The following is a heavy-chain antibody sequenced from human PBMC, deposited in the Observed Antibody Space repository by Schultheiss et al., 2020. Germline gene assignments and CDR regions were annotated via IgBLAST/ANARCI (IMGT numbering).Heavy chain of an antibody. J-gene: IGHJ3*02. Sequence: GGSLRLSCAASGFTFSSYGMHWVRQAPGKGLEWVSGISWNSGTIGYADSVKGRFTISRDNAKNSLYLQMNSLRAEDTALYYCAKGGGGYYDSSGFDDAFDIWGQGTMVTVSS. CDR3: AKGGGGYYDSSGFDDAFDI. D-gene: IGHD3-22*01. V-gene: IGHV3-9*01. CDR1: GFTFSSYG. CDR2: ISWNSGTI.